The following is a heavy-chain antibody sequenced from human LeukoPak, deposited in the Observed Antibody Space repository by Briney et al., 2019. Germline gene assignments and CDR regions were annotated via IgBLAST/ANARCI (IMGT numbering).Heavy chain of an antibody. J-gene: IGHJ5*02. Sequence: SETLSLTCTVSGGSISSYYWSWIRQPPGKGLEWIGYIYYSGSTNYNPSLKSRVTISVDTSKNQFSLKLSSVTAADTAVYYCARAPREVRGVPNDNWFDPWGQGTLVTVSS. V-gene: IGHV4-59*01. CDR3: ARAPREVRGVPNDNWFDP. CDR1: GGSISSYY. CDR2: IYYSGST. D-gene: IGHD3-10*01.